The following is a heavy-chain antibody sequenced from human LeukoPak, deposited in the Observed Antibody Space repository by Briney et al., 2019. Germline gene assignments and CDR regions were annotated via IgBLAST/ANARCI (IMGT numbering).Heavy chain of an antibody. Sequence: GGSLRLSCAAFGFTFSSHAMHWVRQAPGKGLEWVSSISGSGDNTKNADSVQGRFTISRDNFKNTVSLQMNSLRAEDTAVYYCXKXRKXNTVTCRDAFDVWGQGTKVTVSS. CDR1: GFTFSSHA. CDR3: XKXRKXNTVTCRDAFDV. V-gene: IGHV3-23*01. CDR2: ISGSGDNT. J-gene: IGHJ3*01.